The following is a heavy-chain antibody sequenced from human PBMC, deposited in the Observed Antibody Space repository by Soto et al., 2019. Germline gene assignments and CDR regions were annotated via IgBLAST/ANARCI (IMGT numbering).Heavy chain of an antibody. J-gene: IGHJ4*02. Sequence: SATLSLTCTVSGDSISASYSNWAWIRQPPGKGLEWIGTFYYIVTTSQNPPLRSRITISGDTSRNQFSLNLRSVTAADSGVYYCAKLVRDDVRRSDLDHWGQGTLVTVSS. V-gene: IGHV4-39*01. CDR3: AKLVRDDVRRSDLDH. CDR1: GDSISASYSN. D-gene: IGHD3-10*02. CDR2: FYYIVTT.